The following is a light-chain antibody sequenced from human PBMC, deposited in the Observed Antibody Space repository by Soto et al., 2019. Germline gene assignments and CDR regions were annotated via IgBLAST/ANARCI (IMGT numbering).Light chain of an antibody. CDR1: QSISTW. J-gene: IGKJ4*01. CDR2: AAS. Sequence: DIQMTQSPSTLSASLGDRVTITCRASQSISTWLAWYQQKPGKAPKLPIYAASTLQSGVPSRFSGSGSGTDFTLTISCLQSEDFATYYCQQYYSYPRTFGGGTKVDIK. CDR3: QQYYSYPRT. V-gene: IGKV1-5*01.